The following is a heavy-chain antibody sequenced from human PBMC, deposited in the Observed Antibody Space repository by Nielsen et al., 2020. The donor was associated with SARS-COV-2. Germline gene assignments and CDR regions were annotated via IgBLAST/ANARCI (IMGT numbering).Heavy chain of an antibody. Sequence: GGSLRLSCAASGFTFSSMWMSWVRQVPGKGLEWVADIKPDGSETVYVDSVKGRFTISRDNAKNSLYLQMNSLRAEDTALYYCAKAHYGVPDAHFDYWGQGTLVTVSS. CDR1: GFTFSSMW. J-gene: IGHJ4*02. CDR2: IKPDGSET. CDR3: AKAHYGVPDAHFDY. D-gene: IGHD4-17*01. V-gene: IGHV3-7*03.